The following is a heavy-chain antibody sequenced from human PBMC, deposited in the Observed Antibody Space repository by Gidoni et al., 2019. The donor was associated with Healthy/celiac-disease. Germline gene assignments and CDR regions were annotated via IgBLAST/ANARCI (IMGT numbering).Heavy chain of an antibody. CDR3: AREVVTALNWYFDL. V-gene: IGHV3-30-3*01. J-gene: IGHJ2*01. D-gene: IGHD2-21*02. CDR1: GFTFSSYA. Sequence: QVQLVESGGGVVQPGRSLRLSCAASGFTFSSYAMHWVRQAPGKGLEWVAVISYDGSNKYYADSVKGRFTISRDNSKNTLYLQMNSLRAEDTAVYYCAREVVTALNWYFDLWGRGTLVTVSS. CDR2: ISYDGSNK.